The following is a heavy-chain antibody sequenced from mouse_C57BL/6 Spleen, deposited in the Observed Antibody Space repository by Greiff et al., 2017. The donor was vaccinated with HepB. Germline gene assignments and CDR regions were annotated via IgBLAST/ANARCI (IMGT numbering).Heavy chain of an antibody. CDR3: ARKRDYYSNSYYFDY. J-gene: IGHJ2*01. V-gene: IGHV1-18*01. CDR2: INPNNGGT. D-gene: IGHD2-5*01. Sequence: EVQLQQSGPELVKPGASVKIPCKASGYTFTDYNMDWVKQSHGKSLEWIGDINPNNGGTIYNQNFKGKATLTVDKSSSTAYMELRSLTSEDTAVYYCARKRDYYSNSYYFDYWGQGTTLTVSS. CDR1: GYTFTDYN.